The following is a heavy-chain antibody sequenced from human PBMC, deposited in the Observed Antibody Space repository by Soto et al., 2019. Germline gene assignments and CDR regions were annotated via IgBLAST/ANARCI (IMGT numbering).Heavy chain of an antibody. Sequence: QVQLVQSGAEVKKPGSSVKVSCKSSGGTFSSYAISWVRQAPGQGLEWMGGIIPIFGTANYAQKFQGRVTITADESTSTAYMELSSLRSEDTAVYYCARGLENTPPSAYYYYYGMDVWGQGTTVTVSS. CDR2: IIPIFGTA. CDR1: GGTFSSYA. V-gene: IGHV1-69*01. J-gene: IGHJ6*02. CDR3: ARGLENTPPSAYYYYYGMDV. D-gene: IGHD5-18*01.